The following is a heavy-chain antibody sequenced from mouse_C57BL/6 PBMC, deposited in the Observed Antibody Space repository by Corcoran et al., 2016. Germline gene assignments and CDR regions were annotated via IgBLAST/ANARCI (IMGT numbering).Heavy chain of an antibody. J-gene: IGHJ4*01. CDR1: GSTFPDYY. CDR3: ARDERDYAMDY. V-gene: IGHV1-19*01. CDR2: INPYNGGT. Sequence: EVQLQQSGPVLVKPGASVKMSFKAPGSTFPDYYMTWVKQSHGKSLEWIGVINPYNGGTSYNQKFKGKATLTVDKSSSTAYMELNSLTSEDSAVYYCARDERDYAMDYWGQGTSVTVSS.